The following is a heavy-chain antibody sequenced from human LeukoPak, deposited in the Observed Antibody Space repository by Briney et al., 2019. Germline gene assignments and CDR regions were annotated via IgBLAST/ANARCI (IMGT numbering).Heavy chain of an antibody. CDR2: INPNSGGT. Sequence: GASVKVSCKASGYTFTVYYMHWVRQAPAQGLEWMGWINPNSGGTNYAQTFQGRVTMTRDTSISTAYMELSRLRADDTAVYYCARERITMVRGAKSNWFDPWGQGTLVTVS. J-gene: IGHJ5*02. D-gene: IGHD3-10*01. CDR1: GYTFTVYY. CDR3: ARERITMVRGAKSNWFDP. V-gene: IGHV1-2*02.